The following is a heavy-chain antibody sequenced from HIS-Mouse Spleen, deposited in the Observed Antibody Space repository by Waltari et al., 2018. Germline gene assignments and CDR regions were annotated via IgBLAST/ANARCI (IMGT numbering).Heavy chain of an antibody. Sequence: QVTLRESGPALVKPTQTLTLTCTFSGFSLSTSGMCLSWIRQPPGKALEWLARIDWDDDKYYSTSLTTRLTISKDTSKNQVVLTMTNMDPVDTATYYCARIAEGYSSGWYAFDYWARERWSPSPQ. CDR1: GFSLSTSGMC. J-gene: IGHJ4*02. D-gene: IGHD6-19*01. CDR2: IDWDDDK. V-gene: IGHV2-70*15. CDR3: ARIAEGYSSGWYAFDY.